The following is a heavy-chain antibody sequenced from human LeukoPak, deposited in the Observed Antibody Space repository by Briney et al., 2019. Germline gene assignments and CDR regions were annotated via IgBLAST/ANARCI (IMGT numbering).Heavy chain of an antibody. CDR1: GFTFSSYS. Sequence: GGSLRLSCAASGFTFSSYSMNWVRQAPGKGLEWVSSISSSSSYIYYADSVKGRFTISRDNAKNSLYLQMNSLRAEDTAVYYCARAPRWSYRAFDIWGQGTMVTVSS. CDR2: ISSSSSYI. D-gene: IGHD1-26*01. J-gene: IGHJ3*02. CDR3: ARAPRWSYRAFDI. V-gene: IGHV3-21*01.